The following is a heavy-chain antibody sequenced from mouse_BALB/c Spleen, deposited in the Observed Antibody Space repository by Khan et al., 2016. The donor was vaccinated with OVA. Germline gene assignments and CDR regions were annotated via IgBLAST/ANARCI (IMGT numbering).Heavy chain of an antibody. J-gene: IGHJ3*01. Sequence: VQLQQSGPDLVKPGASVKISCKASGYSFTVYYMTWVKQSHGKSPEWIGRVNPNNGDTNYNQNFKGKAILTVDKSSNTAYMEIRSLTSEDSAVDYCARGYEFFPYWGQGTLVTVSA. CDR1: GYSFTVYY. V-gene: IGHV1-26*01. CDR3: ARGYEFFPY. D-gene: IGHD2-12*01. CDR2: VNPNNGDT.